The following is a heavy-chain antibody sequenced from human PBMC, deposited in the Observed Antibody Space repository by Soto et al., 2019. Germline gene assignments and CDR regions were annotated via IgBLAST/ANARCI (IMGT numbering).Heavy chain of an antibody. Sequence: GGSLRLSCAVSGFIFSSYEMNGVRQAPGKGLEWISYISSSGGTKYYADSVKGRFTISRDNAKNSLYLQMNSLRAEDTAAYYCARSPFLECNWAQGTLVTVSS. J-gene: IGHJ4*02. CDR3: ARSPFLECN. CDR2: ISSSGGTK. V-gene: IGHV3-48*03. CDR1: GFIFSSYE. D-gene: IGHD3-3*02.